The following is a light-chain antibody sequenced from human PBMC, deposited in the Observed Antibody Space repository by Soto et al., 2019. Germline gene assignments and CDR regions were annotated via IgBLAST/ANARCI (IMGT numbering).Light chain of an antibody. V-gene: IGKV4-1*01. Sequence: DIVMTQSPDSLAVSLGERATINCKSSQSVLYSSNNKNYLAWYQQKPGQPPKLLIYWASTRESGVPDRFSGSGAGTDFTLTISSLQAEDSAVYYCQQTAYAPLTFGGGTKVDIK. CDR2: WAS. CDR3: QQTAYAPLT. CDR1: QSVLYSSNNKNY. J-gene: IGKJ4*01.